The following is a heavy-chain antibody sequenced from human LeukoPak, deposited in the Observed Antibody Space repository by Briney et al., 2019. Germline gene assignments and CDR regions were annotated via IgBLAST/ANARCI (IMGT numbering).Heavy chain of an antibody. V-gene: IGHV3-23*01. D-gene: IGHD2-2*01. CDR3: AKENSAVPAALTPNWFDP. CDR1: GFTFSSYA. CDR2: ISGSGGST. J-gene: IGHJ5*02. Sequence: GGSLRLSCAASGFTFSSYAMSWVRQAPGKGLEWVSAISGSGGSTYYADPVKGRFTISRDNSKNTLYLQMNSLRAEDTAVYYCAKENSAVPAALTPNWFDPWGQGTLVTVSS.